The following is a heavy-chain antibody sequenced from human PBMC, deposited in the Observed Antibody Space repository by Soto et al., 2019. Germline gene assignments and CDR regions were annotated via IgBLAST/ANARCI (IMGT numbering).Heavy chain of an antibody. Sequence: ASVKVSCKASGYTFTSYAIHWVRQAPGQRLEWMGWINAGNGNTKYSQKFQGRVTITRDTSASTAYMELGSLRSQDTAVYYCARVLGVVKGDYWGQGTLVTVSS. D-gene: IGHD3-3*01. CDR2: INAGNGNT. CDR1: GYTFTSYA. J-gene: IGHJ4*02. CDR3: ARVLGVVKGDY. V-gene: IGHV1-3*01.